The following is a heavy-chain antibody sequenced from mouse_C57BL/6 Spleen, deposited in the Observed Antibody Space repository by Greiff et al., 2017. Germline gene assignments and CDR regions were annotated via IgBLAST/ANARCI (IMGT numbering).Heavy chain of an antibody. Sequence: VKLQESGPGLVQPSQSLPITCTVSGFSLTSYGVHWVRPSPGKGLEWLGVIWSGGSTDYNAAFISRLSISKDNSKRQVFFKMNSLQADDTAIYYCARPHYYGSSPYAMDYWGQGTSVTVSS. CDR3: ARPHYYGSSPYAMDY. CDR1: GFSLTSYG. D-gene: IGHD1-1*01. V-gene: IGHV2-2*01. CDR2: IWSGGST. J-gene: IGHJ4*01.